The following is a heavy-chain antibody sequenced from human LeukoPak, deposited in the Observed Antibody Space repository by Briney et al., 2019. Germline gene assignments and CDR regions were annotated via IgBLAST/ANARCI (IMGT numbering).Heavy chain of an antibody. CDR2: ISAYNGNT. D-gene: IGHD6-13*01. CDR3: ATLSTPAHSSSWYRGFDY. Sequence: GASVKVSCKASGYTFTSYGISWVRQAPGQGLEWMGWISAYNGNTNYAQKLQGRVTITADKSTSTAYMELSSLRSEDTAVYYCATLSTPAHSSSWYRGFDYWGQGTLVTVSS. CDR1: GYTFTSYG. V-gene: IGHV1-18*01. J-gene: IGHJ4*02.